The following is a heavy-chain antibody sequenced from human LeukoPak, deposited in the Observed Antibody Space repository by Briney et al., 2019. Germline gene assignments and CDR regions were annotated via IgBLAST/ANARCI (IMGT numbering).Heavy chain of an antibody. Sequence: GGSLRLSCAASGFTFDYYAMHWVRQAPGKCLEWVSFITGDGGRTFYADSVKGRFTISRDNSKNSLFLQMSSLRSEDTAFSYCARDRQDTGWLNWGQGTLVTVSS. CDR2: ITGDGGRT. V-gene: IGHV3-43*02. D-gene: IGHD6-19*01. CDR3: ARDRQDTGWLN. J-gene: IGHJ4*02. CDR1: GFTFDYYA.